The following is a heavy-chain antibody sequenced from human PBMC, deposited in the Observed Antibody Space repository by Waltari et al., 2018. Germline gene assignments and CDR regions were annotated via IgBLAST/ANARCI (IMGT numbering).Heavy chain of an antibody. V-gene: IGHV4-61*02. CDR3: ARVPFYCTNGVCYYYFDY. CDR2: IYTSGST. J-gene: IGHJ4*02. Sequence: QVQLQESGPGLVKPSQTLSLTCTVSGGSISSGRSYWSWIRQPAGKGLEWIGRIYTSGSTNYNPSLKSRVTISVDTSKNQFSLKLSSVTAADTAVYYCARVPFYCTNGVCYYYFDYWGQGTLVTVSS. D-gene: IGHD2-8*01. CDR1: GGSISSGRSY.